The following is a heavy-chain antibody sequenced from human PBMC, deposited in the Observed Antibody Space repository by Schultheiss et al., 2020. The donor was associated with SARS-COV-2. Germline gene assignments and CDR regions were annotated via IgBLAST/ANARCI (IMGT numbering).Heavy chain of an antibody. CDR2: IYYSGST. V-gene: IGHV4-31*03. CDR3: ARKAKKFLEWLSYWYFDL. J-gene: IGHJ2*01. Sequence: SETLSLTCTVSGGSISSGDYYWSWIRQHPGKGLEWIGYIYYSGSTYYNPSLKSRVTISVDTSKNQFSLKLSSVTAADTAVYYCARKAKKFLEWLSYWYFDLWGRGTLVTVSS. D-gene: IGHD3-3*01. CDR1: GGSISSGDYY.